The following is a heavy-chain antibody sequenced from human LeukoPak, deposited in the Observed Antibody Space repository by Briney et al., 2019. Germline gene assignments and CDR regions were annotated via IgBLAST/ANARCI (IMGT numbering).Heavy chain of an antibody. J-gene: IGHJ3*02. CDR2: INPNSGGT. V-gene: IGHV1-2*02. CDR1: GYTFTSYD. D-gene: IGHD7-27*01. Sequence: ASVKVSCKASGYTFTSYDINWVRQATGQGLEWMGWINPNSGGTNYAQKFQGRVTMTRDTSISTAYMELSRLRSDDTAVYYCARDIPNSGDLGAPLENDAFDIWGQGTMVTVSS. CDR3: ARDIPNSGDLGAPLENDAFDI.